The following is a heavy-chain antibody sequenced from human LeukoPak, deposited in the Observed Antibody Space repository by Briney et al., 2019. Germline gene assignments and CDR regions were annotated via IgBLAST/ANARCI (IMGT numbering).Heavy chain of an antibody. V-gene: IGHV3-30*04. J-gene: IGHJ6*03. CDR1: GFTFSSYV. Sequence: PGGSLRLSCAASGFTFSSYVMHWVRQAPGKGLEWVAIISYDGSNEYYADSVKGRFTISRDNSKNTLYLQMNSLRAADTAVYYCAKNGDRGAYCSGGSCYPYYYYSMDVWGKGTTVTISS. CDR3: AKNGDRGAYCSGGSCYPYYYYSMDV. D-gene: IGHD2-15*01. CDR2: ISYDGSNE.